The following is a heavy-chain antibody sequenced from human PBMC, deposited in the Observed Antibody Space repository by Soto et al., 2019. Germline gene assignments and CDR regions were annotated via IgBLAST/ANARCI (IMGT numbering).Heavy chain of an antibody. CDR2: IIPIFGTA. CDR1: GGTFSSYA. V-gene: IGHV1-69*12. J-gene: IGHJ6*02. Sequence: QVQLVQSGAEVKKPGSSVKVSCKASGGTFSSYAISWVRQAPGQGLEWMGGIIPIFGTANYAQKFQGRVTITADESTSKAYWELGSLRSEDTAVYYCARHVPAAGYYYGMDVWGQGTTVTVSS. D-gene: IGHD2-2*01. CDR3: ARHVPAAGYYYGMDV.